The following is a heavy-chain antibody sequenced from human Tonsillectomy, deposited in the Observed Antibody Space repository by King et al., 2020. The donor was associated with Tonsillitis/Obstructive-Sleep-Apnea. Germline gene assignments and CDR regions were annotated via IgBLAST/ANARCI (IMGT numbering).Heavy chain of an antibody. J-gene: IGHJ5*02. CDR2: ISASNGDT. CDR1: CYSFTSYG. V-gene: IGHV1-18*01. CDR3: ARGGLSKGFDP. Sequence: QLVQSGAEVKEPGASVNVSCKASCYSFTSYGITWVRQAPGQGLEWMGWISASNGDTNYAQKLQGRVTLTTDSSTSTAYMELWSLRSDDTAVYYCARGGLSKGFDPWGQGTLVTVSS. D-gene: IGHD2/OR15-2a*01.